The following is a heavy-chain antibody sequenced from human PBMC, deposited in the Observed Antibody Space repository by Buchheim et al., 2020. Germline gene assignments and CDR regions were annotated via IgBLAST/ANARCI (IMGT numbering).Heavy chain of an antibody. Sequence: QVQLVESGGGVVQPGRSLRLSCAASGFTFSSYAMHWVRQAPGKGLEWVAVISYDGSNKYYADSVKGRFTISRDNSKNTLYLQMNSLRAGDTAVYYCAKEEGESIAAAGTVYWGQGTL. CDR3: AKEEGESIAAAGTVY. V-gene: IGHV3-30*04. CDR1: GFTFSSYA. D-gene: IGHD6-13*01. CDR2: ISYDGSNK. J-gene: IGHJ4*02.